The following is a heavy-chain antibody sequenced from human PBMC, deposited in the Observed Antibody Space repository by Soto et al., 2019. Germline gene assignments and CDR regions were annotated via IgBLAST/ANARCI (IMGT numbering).Heavy chain of an antibody. D-gene: IGHD6-25*01. Sequence: GGSLRLSCAASGFTFSSYEMNWVRQAPGKGLEWVSYISSSGSTIYYADSVKGRFTISRDNAKNSLYLQMNSLRAEDTAVYYCASARLGGFDPWGQGTLVTVSS. CDR1: GFTFSSYE. CDR3: ASARLGGFDP. J-gene: IGHJ5*02. V-gene: IGHV3-48*03. CDR2: ISSSGSTI.